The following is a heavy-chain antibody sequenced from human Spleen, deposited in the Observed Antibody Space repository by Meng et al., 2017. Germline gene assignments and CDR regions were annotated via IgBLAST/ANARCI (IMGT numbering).Heavy chain of an antibody. J-gene: IGHJ4*02. CDR2: INVDGTTK. CDR3: VRSWEK. V-gene: IGHV3-74*01. CDR1: GFTFSDYW. Sequence: EVQLVESGGALVQPGGSLRLSCTASGFTFSDYWMHWVRQAPGKGLVWVSHINVDGTTKTYADSVKGRFTISRDSAKNTLYLQMNSLRADDTAVYYCVRSWEKWGQGTLVTVSS. D-gene: IGHD1-26*01.